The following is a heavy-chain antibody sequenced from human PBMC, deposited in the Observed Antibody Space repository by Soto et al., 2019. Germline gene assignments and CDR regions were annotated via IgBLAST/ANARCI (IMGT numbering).Heavy chain of an antibody. Sequence: SETLSLTCTVSGGSISSGGYYWSWIRQHPGKGLEWIGYIYYSGSTYYNPSLKSRVTISVDTSKNQFSLKLSSVTAADTAVYYCARGYSSSWALDYWGQGTLVTVSS. V-gene: IGHV4-31*03. CDR2: IYYSGST. J-gene: IGHJ4*02. CDR1: GGSISSGGYY. D-gene: IGHD6-13*01. CDR3: ARGYSSSWALDY.